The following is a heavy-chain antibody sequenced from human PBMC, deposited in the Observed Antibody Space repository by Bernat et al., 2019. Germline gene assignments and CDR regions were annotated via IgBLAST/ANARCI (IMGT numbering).Heavy chain of an antibody. CDR2: ISGSGGST. D-gene: IGHD2-2*01. Sequence: EVQLVESGGGLVKPLRSLRLSCTASGFTFSSYAMSWVRQAPGKVLEWVSCISGSGGSTYYADSVKGRFTISRDNSKKTLYLQMNSLRAEDTAVYYCAKEVVPGDIYWYLDLWGRGTLVTVYS. V-gene: IGHV3-23*04. CDR3: AKEVVPGDIYWYLDL. J-gene: IGHJ2*01. CDR1: GFTFSSYA.